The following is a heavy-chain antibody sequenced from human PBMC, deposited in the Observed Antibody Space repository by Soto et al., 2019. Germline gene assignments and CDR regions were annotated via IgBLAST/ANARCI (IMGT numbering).Heavy chain of an antibody. Sequence: QVQLVESGGGVVQPGRSLRLSCVASGFTFSGYGMHWVRQAPGKGLEWVAVIWYDGSNKYYADCAKGRFTISRDNSKTTLYLQMNSLRAEDTAVYYCARGTYTYWYFDLWGHGTLVTVSS. D-gene: IGHD1-1*01. CDR1: GFTFSGYG. CDR3: ARGTYTYWYFDL. V-gene: IGHV3-33*01. J-gene: IGHJ2*01. CDR2: IWYDGSNK.